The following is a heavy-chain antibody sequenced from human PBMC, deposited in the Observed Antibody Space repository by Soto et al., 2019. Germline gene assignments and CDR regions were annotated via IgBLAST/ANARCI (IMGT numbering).Heavy chain of an antibody. Sequence: VQLLESGGDLAEPGGSLRLSCAASGFAFTHVWMTWVRQAPGRGLEWVGRIKRKIDGETTNYAAPGKGRFTISRDDSKNTLYLEMNSLKTDDSAVYYCAADRYCSSNTCPGAFDIWGQGTTV. J-gene: IGHJ3*02. CDR2: IKRKIDGETT. CDR1: GFAFTHVW. CDR3: AADRYCSSNTCPGAFDI. D-gene: IGHD2-2*01. V-gene: IGHV3-15*01.